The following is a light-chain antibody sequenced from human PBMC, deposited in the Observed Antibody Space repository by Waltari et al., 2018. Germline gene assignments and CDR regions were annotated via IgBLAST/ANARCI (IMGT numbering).Light chain of an antibody. J-gene: IGLJ2*01. CDR1: SSDIGGYKF. CDR3: SSYGGKNNLI. V-gene: IGLV2-8*01. Sequence: QSALTQPPSASGSPGQSVTISCTGTSSDIGGYKFVSWFQQHPGKAPKLVIYDVNERPSGVPDRFSGSKSGSTATLTVAGLQAEDEAYYYCSSYGGKNNLIFGGGTTLTV. CDR2: DVN.